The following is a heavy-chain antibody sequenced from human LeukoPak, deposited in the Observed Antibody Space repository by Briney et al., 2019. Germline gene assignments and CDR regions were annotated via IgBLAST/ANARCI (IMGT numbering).Heavy chain of an antibody. D-gene: IGHD4/OR15-4a*01. CDR2: IYSDNT. CDR3: AKRAGAYSHPYDY. J-gene: IGHJ4*02. CDR1: GFTFSSYG. V-gene: IGHV3-53*01. Sequence: GGSLRLSCAASGFTFSSYGMSWVRQAPGKGLEWVSFIYSDNTHYSDSVKGRFTISRDNSKNTLYLQMNSLRAEDTAVYYCAKRAGAYSHPYDYWGQGTLVTVSS.